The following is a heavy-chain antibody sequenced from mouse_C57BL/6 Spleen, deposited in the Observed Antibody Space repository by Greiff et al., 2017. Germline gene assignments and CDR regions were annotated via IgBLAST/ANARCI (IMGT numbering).Heavy chain of an antibody. CDR1: GYTFTSYW. CDR3: ARYYDGYFDY. V-gene: IGHV1-61*01. D-gene: IGHD2-3*01. CDR2: IYPSDSET. Sequence: VQLQQSGAELVRPGSSVKLSCKASGYTFTSYWMDWVKQRPGQGLEWIGNIYPSDSETHYNQKFKDKATLTVDKSSSTAYMQLSSLTSEDSAVYYCARYYDGYFDYWGQGTTLTVSS. J-gene: IGHJ2*01.